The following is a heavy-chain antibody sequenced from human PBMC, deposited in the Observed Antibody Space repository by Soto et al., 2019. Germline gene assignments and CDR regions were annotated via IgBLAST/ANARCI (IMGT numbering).Heavy chain of an antibody. V-gene: IGHV6-1*01. CDR1: GASVSSNTAA. D-gene: IGHD2-21*01. CDR3: ARIVGQQPDS. CDR2: TYYRSKWYN. J-gene: IGHJ4*02. Sequence: QVQLQQSGPGLVKPSQTLSLTCAISGASVSSNTAAWHWLRQSPSRGIEWLGRTYYRSKWYNDYAVSVKSRITINPDTSKNRFSLQLNSVTPEDTAVYYCARIVGQQPDSWGQGTLVTVSS.